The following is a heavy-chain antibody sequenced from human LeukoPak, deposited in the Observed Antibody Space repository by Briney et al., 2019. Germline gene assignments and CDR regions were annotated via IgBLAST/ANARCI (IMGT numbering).Heavy chain of an antibody. V-gene: IGHV1-2*04. CDR1: GYTFTSYA. CDR3: ARVAAAGTHEYFQH. J-gene: IGHJ1*01. CDR2: INPNSGGT. Sequence: ASVKVSCKASGYTFTSYAMNWVRQAPGQGLEWMGWINPNSGGTNYAQKFQGWVTMTRDTSISTAYMELSRLRSDDTAVYYCARVAAAGTHEYFQHWGQGTLVTVSS. D-gene: IGHD6-13*01.